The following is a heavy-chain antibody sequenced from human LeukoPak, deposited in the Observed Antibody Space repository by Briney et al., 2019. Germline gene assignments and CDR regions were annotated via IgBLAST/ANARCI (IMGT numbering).Heavy chain of an antibody. CDR1: GGSISSGSYY. CDR2: IYTSGST. CDR3: ARDTVGATISDAFDI. J-gene: IGHJ3*02. D-gene: IGHD1-26*01. V-gene: IGHV4-61*02. Sequence: PSQTLSLTCTVSGGSISSGSYYWSWIRQPAGKGLEWIGRIYTSGSTNYNPSLKSRVTISVGTSKNQFSLKLSSVTAADTAVYYCARDTVGATISDAFDIWGQGTMVTVSS.